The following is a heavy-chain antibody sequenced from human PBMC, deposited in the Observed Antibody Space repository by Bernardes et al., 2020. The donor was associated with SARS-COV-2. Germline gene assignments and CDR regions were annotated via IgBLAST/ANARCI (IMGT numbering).Heavy chain of an antibody. Sequence: SVKVSCKASGFTFSTSAILWVRQARGRRLEWLGWIDIGNGHTTYTQRVHERATITRDLSTNTAYLELSSLRSDDTAVYYCAAVTGIRHGACDTWGKGTRVTVSS. CDR2: IDIGNGHT. CDR1: GFTFSTSA. V-gene: IGHV1-58*02. CDR3: AAVTGIRHGACDT. J-gene: IGHJ3*02.